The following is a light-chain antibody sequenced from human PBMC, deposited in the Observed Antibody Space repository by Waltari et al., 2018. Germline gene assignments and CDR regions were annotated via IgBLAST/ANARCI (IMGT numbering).Light chain of an antibody. J-gene: IGLJ2*01. CDR3: ATWDDSLRGPV. V-gene: IGLV1-44*01. Sequence: QSVLTQPPSASETPGQRVTISCSGSNSNIGSNTANWYRQLPGAAPTLLIHNNNQRPSGVPDRFTGSQSGTSASRAISGLQSDDEADYYCATWDDSLRGPVFGGGTKLTVL. CDR2: NNN. CDR1: NSNIGSNT.